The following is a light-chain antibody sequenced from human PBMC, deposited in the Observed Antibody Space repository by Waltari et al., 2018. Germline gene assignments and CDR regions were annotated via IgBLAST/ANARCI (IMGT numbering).Light chain of an antibody. CDR2: GAS. V-gene: IGKV3-20*01. J-gene: IGKJ4*01. Sequence: IVLTQSPGTLSLSPGERDTLSCRASQSVSSSYLAWYQQKPGQAPRLLIYGASSRATGIPDRFSGSGSGTDFTLTISRLEPEDFAVYYCQQYGSSPLTFGGGTKVEIK. CDR1: QSVSSSY. CDR3: QQYGSSPLT.